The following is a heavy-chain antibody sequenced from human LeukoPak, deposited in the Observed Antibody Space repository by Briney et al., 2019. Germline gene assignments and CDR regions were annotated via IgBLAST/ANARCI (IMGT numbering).Heavy chain of an antibody. CDR3: AKPISGGLAVTADWFHP. Sequence: HTGGSLRLSCAASGFAFNVYAMSWLRQPPGKGLEWVSTINANSGTTSYAASVRGRFSISRDNSKSTLYLQLSTLRADDTATYYCAKPISGGLAVTADWFHPWGQGTLVVVSS. CDR2: INANSGTT. D-gene: IGHD6-19*01. CDR1: GFAFNVYA. J-gene: IGHJ5*01. V-gene: IGHV3-23*01.